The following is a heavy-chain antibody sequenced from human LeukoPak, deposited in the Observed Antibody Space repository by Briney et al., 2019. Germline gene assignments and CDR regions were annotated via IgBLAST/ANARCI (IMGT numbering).Heavy chain of an antibody. CDR2: LCGSGGST. Sequence: GGSLRLSCADSGFTFSSYAMSWVRQAPGKGREWVSALCGSGGSTYYADSVKGRFTISRDHAKNPLYLQLSSRRADDPVVLSCAPSCDRIKGSFDYWGQGTLVTVSS. CDR3: APSCDRIKGSFDY. V-gene: IGHV3-23*01. J-gene: IGHJ4*02. CDR1: GFTFSSYA. D-gene: IGHD3-22*01.